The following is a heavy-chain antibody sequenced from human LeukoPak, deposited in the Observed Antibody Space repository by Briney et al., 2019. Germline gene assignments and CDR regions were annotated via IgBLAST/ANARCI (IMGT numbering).Heavy chain of an antibody. D-gene: IGHD6-19*01. Sequence: SETLSLTCTVSGGSISSSSYYWGWIRQPPGKGLEWIGSIYYSGSTYYNPSLKSRVSISVDTSKNQFSLKLSSVTAADTAVYYCARAWHSSGWSYHDAFDIWGQGTMVTVSS. J-gene: IGHJ3*02. CDR2: IYYSGST. CDR3: ARAWHSSGWSYHDAFDI. CDR1: GGSISSSSYY. V-gene: IGHV4-39*07.